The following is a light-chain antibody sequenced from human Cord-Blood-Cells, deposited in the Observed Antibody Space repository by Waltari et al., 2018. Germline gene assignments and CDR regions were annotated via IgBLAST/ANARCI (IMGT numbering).Light chain of an antibody. V-gene: IGKV3-11*01. CDR1: QGVSSY. Sequence: EIVLTQSPATLSLSPGEGATLSCLASQGVSSYLACYQQKPGQTPRLLIYDASNRATGIPARFSGSGSGTDFTLTISSLEPEDFAVYYCQQRSNWLTFGGGTKVEIK. CDR2: DAS. CDR3: QQRSNWLT. J-gene: IGKJ4*01.